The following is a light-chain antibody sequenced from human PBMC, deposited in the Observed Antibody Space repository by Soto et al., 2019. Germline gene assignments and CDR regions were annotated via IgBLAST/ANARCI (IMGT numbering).Light chain of an antibody. CDR3: NSYTSSGTWV. V-gene: IGLV2-14*01. J-gene: IGLJ3*02. CDR1: SSDVGGYNY. Sequence: QSALTQPASVSGSPGQSITISCTGTSSDVGGYNYVSWYQQHPGKAPKLMIYEVSNRPSGVSNRFSGSKSGSTASLTISGLQAEDEADYYCNSYTSSGTWVFGGGTKVTVL. CDR2: EVS.